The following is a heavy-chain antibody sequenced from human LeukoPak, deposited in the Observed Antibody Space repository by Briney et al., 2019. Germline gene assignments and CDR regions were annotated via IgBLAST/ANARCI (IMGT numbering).Heavy chain of an antibody. D-gene: IGHD1-14*01. CDR1: GSSFTTYF. Sequence: SETLSLTCTVSGSSFTTYFWTWIRQPPGKGLEWIGEITQTGSTKYNPSLTSRVSLSVDTSMNHFSLKLTSVTDADTAVYYCVWLDKSGEPIVTNYWGQGTLVTVSA. CDR2: ITQTGST. J-gene: IGHJ4*02. CDR3: VWLDKSGEPIVTNY. V-gene: IGHV4-34*01.